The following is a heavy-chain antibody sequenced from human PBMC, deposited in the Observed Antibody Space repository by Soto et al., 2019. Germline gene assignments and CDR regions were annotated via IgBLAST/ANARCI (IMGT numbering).Heavy chain of an antibody. Sequence: GGSLRLSCAASGFTFSDYYMSWIRQAPGKGLEWVSYISSSSSYTNYADSVKGRFTISRDNAKNSLYLQMNSLRAEDTAVYYCARAGDYYYYGMDVWGQGTTVTVSS. V-gene: IGHV3-11*06. CDR3: ARAGDYYYYGMDV. CDR1: GFTFSDYY. CDR2: ISSSSSYT. J-gene: IGHJ6*02. D-gene: IGHD6-19*01.